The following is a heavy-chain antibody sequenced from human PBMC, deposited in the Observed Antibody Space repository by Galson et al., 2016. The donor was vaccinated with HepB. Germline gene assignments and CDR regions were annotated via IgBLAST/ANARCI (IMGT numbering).Heavy chain of an antibody. Sequence: SLRLSCAASGITFSNYWMSWVRQAPGKGLEWVANIKQDGNEKYYVDSVKGRFTISRDNAKNSMYLQMNSLRAEDTAVYYCARKGGIYSPWGYWGQGTLVTVSS. CDR2: IKQDGNEK. CDR1: GITFSNYW. J-gene: IGHJ4*02. V-gene: IGHV3-7*03. D-gene: IGHD3-10*01. CDR3: ARKGGIYSPWGY.